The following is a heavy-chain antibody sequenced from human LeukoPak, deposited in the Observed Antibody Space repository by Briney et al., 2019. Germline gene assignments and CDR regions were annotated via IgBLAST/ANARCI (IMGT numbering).Heavy chain of an antibody. J-gene: IGHJ4*02. CDR1: GFTFANYA. CDR3: AKADYGSYPHYFDF. V-gene: IGHV3-23*01. Sequence: GGSLRLSCAASGFTFANYAMTWVRQAPGKGLEWVSAISGSDGATYYADSVKGRFTISRDNSKNTLFLQMNSLRAEDTAVYYCAKADYGSYPHYFDFWGQGTLVTVSS. CDR2: ISGSDGAT. D-gene: IGHD4-17*01.